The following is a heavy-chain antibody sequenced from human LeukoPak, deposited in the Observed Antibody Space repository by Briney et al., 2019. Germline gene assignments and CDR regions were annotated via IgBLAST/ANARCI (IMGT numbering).Heavy chain of an antibody. CDR1: GGSFSGYY. CDR3: ARAYGYRGYFDY. V-gene: IGHV4-34*01. J-gene: IGHJ4*02. CDR2: INHSGST. Sequence: SETLSLTCAAYGGSFSGYYWSWIRQPPGKGLEWIGEINHSGSTNYNPSLKSRVTISVDTSKNQFSLKLSSVTAADTAVYYCARAYGYRGYFDYWGQGTLVTVSS. D-gene: IGHD5-18*01.